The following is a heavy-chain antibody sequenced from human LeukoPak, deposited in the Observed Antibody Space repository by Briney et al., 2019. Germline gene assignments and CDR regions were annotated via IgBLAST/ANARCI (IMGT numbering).Heavy chain of an antibody. CDR3: AITKAYDYVWGSYRPFDY. CDR2: ISSSGSTI. J-gene: IGHJ4*02. CDR1: GFTFSSYA. D-gene: IGHD3-16*02. Sequence: PGGSLRLSCAASGFTFSSYAMSWVRQAPGKGLEWVSYISSSGSTIYYADSVKGRFTISRDNAKNSLYLQMNSLRAEDTAVYYCAITKAYDYVWGSYRPFDYWGQGTLVTVSS. V-gene: IGHV3-48*03.